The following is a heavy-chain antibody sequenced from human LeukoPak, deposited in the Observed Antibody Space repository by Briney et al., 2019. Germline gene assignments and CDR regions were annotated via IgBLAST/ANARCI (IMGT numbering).Heavy chain of an antibody. CDR1: VYTFCEYF. V-gene: IGHV1-2*02. CDR2: INPYSDGT. CDR3: AGSTALAGSRLHFHF. J-gene: IGHJ4*02. Sequence: ASVKVSFQASVYTFCEYFIHWLRQAPGQGLEWMGWINPYSDGTSYAQDFQDRVAMTSDTSIRTAYMELSRLQSDDTAVYYCAGSTALAGSRLHFHFWGQGTLVTVSS. D-gene: IGHD6-19*01.